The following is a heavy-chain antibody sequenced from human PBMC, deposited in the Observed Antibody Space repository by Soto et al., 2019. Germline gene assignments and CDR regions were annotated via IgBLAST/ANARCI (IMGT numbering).Heavy chain of an antibody. CDR1: GFRFSTST. Sequence: EVQLVESGGGLVKPGWSLRLSCAGSGFRFSTSTMNWVRQAPGKGLEFVSSIGRTGIDRYYIDSVKSRFTISRDNAQNSLYLQMNSLRAEDTALYYCVWDDNRRYWGQGTLVTVSS. V-gene: IGHV3-21*01. J-gene: IGHJ4*02. D-gene: IGHD1-1*01. CDR3: VWDDNRRY. CDR2: IGRTGIDR.